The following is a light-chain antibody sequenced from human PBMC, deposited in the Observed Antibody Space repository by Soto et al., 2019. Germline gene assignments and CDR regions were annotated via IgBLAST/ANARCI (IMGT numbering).Light chain of an antibody. V-gene: IGLV2-14*01. CDR1: SSDVGGYNY. Sequence: QSALTQPASVSGSTGQSITISCTGTSSDVGGYNYVSWYQQHPGKAPKLLICDVTNRPSGVSNRFSGSKSGNTASLTISGLQADDASEYYCSSYTSSNSVVFGGGTQLTVL. CDR3: SSYTSSNSVV. CDR2: DVT. J-gene: IGLJ2*01.